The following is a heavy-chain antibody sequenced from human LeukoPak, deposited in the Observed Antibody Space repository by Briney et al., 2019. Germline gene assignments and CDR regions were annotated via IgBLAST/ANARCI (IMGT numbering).Heavy chain of an antibody. CDR2: ISGSGGST. V-gene: IGHV3-23*01. CDR3: AKDRVAVAGNWFDP. Sequence: GGSLRLSCAASGFSFNSYAMSWVRQAPGKGLEWVSAISGSGGSTYYADSVKGRFTISRDNFKNTLYLQMNSLRAEDTAVYYCAKDRVAVAGNWFDPWGQGTLVTVSS. CDR1: GFSFNSYA. J-gene: IGHJ5*02. D-gene: IGHD6-19*01.